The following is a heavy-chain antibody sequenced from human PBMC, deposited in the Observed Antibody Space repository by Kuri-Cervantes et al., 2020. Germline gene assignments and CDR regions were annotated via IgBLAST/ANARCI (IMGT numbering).Heavy chain of an antibody. CDR3: ARLAMRWYGPAYYYYYGMDV. V-gene: IGHV1-8*01. Sequence: ASVKVSCKASGYTFTSYDINWVRQATGQGLEWMGWMNPNSGNTGYAQKFQGRVTMTRNTSISTAYMELSSLRSEDTAVYYCARLAMRWYGPAYYYYYGMDVWGQGTTGTVSS. CDR2: MNPNSGNT. J-gene: IGHJ6*02. CDR1: GYTFTSYD. D-gene: IGHD5-24*01.